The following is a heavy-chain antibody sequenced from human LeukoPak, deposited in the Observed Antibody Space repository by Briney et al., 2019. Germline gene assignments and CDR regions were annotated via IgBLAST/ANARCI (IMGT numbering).Heavy chain of an antibody. J-gene: IGHJ5*02. Sequence: PGGSLRLSCAASGFTFSSYWMHWVRQAPGKGLVWVSRINSDGSSTSYADSVKGRFTISRDNAKNTLYLQMNSLRAEDTAVYYCARVGYSSSWYRAWGQGTLVTVSS. CDR3: ARVGYSSSWYRA. V-gene: IGHV3-74*01. CDR2: INSDGSST. CDR1: GFTFSSYW. D-gene: IGHD6-13*01.